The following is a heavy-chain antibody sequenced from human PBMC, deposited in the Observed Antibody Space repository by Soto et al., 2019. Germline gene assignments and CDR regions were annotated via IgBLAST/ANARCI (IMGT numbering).Heavy chain of an antibody. CDR1: GFTFSNYG. CDR3: AKDTYFRDSSGYYVFDY. CDR2: ISYDGSNE. V-gene: IGHV3-30*18. D-gene: IGHD3-22*01. Sequence: QVHLVESGGGVVQPGRSLRLSCEASGFTFSNYGTHWVRQAPGEGLEWVAHISYDGSNEHYTDSVKGRFTISRDNSKNMVFLHMNSLRPEATAVYHCAKDTYFRDSSGYYVFDYWGQGTLVTVSS. J-gene: IGHJ4*02.